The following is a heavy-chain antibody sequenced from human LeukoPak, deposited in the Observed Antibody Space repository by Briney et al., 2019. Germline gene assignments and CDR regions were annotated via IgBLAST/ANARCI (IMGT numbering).Heavy chain of an antibody. CDR1: GFTFSSYW. D-gene: IGHD3-16*02. Sequence: GGSLRLSCAASGFTFSSYWMSWVRQAPGKGLEWVSGISWNSGSIGYADSVKGRFTISRDNAKNSLYLQMNSLRAEDTALYYCAKDRSLRGSGFDPRGQGTLVTVSS. CDR2: ISWNSGSI. V-gene: IGHV3-9*01. J-gene: IGHJ5*02. CDR3: AKDRSLRGSGFDP.